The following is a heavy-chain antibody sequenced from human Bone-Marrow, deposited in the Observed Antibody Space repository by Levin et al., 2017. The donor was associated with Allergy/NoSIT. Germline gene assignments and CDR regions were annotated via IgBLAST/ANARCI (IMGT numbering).Heavy chain of an antibody. J-gene: IGHJ4*02. CDR1: GFNFGDYA. D-gene: IGHD5-18*01. Sequence: GESLKISCAGSGFNFGDYAMSWFRQAPGKGLEWVGYIRSKAYGGTTKYAASVQGRFTISRDDSRNIVYLQMNSLKTEDTAIYYCTRDLMQVWDTSDYWGQGTLVTVSS. CDR2: IRSKAYGGTT. V-gene: IGHV3-49*03. CDR3: TRDLMQVWDTSDY.